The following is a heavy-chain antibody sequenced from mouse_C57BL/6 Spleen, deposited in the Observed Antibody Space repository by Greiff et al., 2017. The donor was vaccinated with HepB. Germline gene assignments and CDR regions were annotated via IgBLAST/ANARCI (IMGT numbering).Heavy chain of an antibody. Sequence: QVHVKQSGPELVKPGASVKLSCKASGYTFTSYDINWVKQRPGQGLEWIGWIYPRDGSTKYNEKFKGKATLTVDTSSSTAYMELHSLTSEDSAVYFCARRAVITTGYFDVWGTGTTVTVSS. J-gene: IGHJ1*03. CDR1: GYTFTSYD. D-gene: IGHD1-1*01. V-gene: IGHV1-85*01. CDR3: ARRAVITTGYFDV. CDR2: IYPRDGST.